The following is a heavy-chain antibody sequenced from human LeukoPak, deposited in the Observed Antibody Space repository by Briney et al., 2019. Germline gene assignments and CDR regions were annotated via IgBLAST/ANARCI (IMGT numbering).Heavy chain of an antibody. J-gene: IGHJ5*02. CDR3: ARDNGYCSSTSCYTGVGWFDP. Sequence: SVKVSCKASGGTFSSYTISWVRQAPGQGLEWMGRIIPILGIANYAQKFQGRVTITADKSTSTAYMELSSLRSEDTAVYYCARDNGYCSSTSCYTGVGWFDPWGQGTLVTVFS. D-gene: IGHD2-2*02. CDR1: GGTFSSYT. CDR2: IIPILGIA. V-gene: IGHV1-69*04.